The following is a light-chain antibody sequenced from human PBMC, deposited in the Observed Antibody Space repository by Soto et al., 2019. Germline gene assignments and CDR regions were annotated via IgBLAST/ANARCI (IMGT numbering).Light chain of an antibody. CDR3: TSYTCSSTTV. Sequence: QSALTQPASVSGSPGQSITISCTGTSSDVGGYNSVSWYRQYPGKAPKLIIFDVTDRPSGISTRFSGSKSGNTASLTISGLQAEDEAVFYCTSYTCSSTTVFGTGTKLTVL. CDR1: SSDVGGYNS. CDR2: DVT. V-gene: IGLV2-14*01. J-gene: IGLJ1*01.